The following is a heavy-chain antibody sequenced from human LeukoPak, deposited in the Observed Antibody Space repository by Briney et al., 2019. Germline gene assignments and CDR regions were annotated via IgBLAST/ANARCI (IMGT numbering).Heavy chain of an antibody. J-gene: IGHJ4*02. V-gene: IGHV3-74*01. CDR3: ARDRGIAAAGTLGY. D-gene: IGHD6-13*01. CDR1: GSTFTSYW. Sequence: GGSLRLSCVASGSTFTSYWMHWVRQAPGKGLVWVSRISSDGSSTNYADSVKGRFTISRDNAKNTLYLQMNSLRAEDTAVYYCARDRGIAAAGTLGYWGQGTLVTVSS. CDR2: ISSDGSST.